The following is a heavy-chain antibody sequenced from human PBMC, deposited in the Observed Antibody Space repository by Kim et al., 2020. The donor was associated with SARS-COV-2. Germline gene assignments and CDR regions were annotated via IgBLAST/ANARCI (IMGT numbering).Heavy chain of an antibody. CDR3: AHSTDYFDSSGYYYVVFDY. Sequence: SGPTLVNPTQTLTLTCTFSGFSLSTSGVGVGWIRQPPGKALEWLALIYWDDDKRYSPSLKTRLTITKDTSKNQVVLTMTNMDPVDTATYFCAHSTDYFDSSGYYYVVFDYWGQGTLVTVSS. CDR1: GFSLSTSGVG. D-gene: IGHD3-22*01. CDR2: IYWDDDK. J-gene: IGHJ4*02. V-gene: IGHV2-5*02.